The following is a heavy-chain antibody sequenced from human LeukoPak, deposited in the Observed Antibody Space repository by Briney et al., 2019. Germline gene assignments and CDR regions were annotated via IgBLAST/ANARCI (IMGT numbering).Heavy chain of an antibody. V-gene: IGHV4-59*01. CDR3: ATPRFRYYYGPFPFDY. Sequence: SETLSLTCTVSGGSISSYYWSWIRQPPGKGLEWIGYIYYSGSTNYNPSLKSRVTISVDTSKNQFSLKLSSVTAADTAVYYCATPRFRYYYGPFPFDYWGQGTLVTVSS. D-gene: IGHD3-10*01. J-gene: IGHJ4*02. CDR1: GGSISSYY. CDR2: IYYSGST.